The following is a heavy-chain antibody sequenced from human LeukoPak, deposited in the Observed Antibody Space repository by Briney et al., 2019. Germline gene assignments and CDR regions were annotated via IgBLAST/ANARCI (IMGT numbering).Heavy chain of an antibody. J-gene: IGHJ4*02. Sequence: GESLKISCKVFGYSFTSYWIGWGRQMPGKGLGGMEIIYLGDSDTRNSPSFQGQFTISADKSISTAYLQWSSLKASDTVMYCCARWKDGPDEKPFDYWGQGTLVTVSS. CDR3: ARWKDGPDEKPFDY. CDR1: GYSFTSYW. CDR2: IYLGDSDT. V-gene: IGHV5-51*01. D-gene: IGHD1-1*01.